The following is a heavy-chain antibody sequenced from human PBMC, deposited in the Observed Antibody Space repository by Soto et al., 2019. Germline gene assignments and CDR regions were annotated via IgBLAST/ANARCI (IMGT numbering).Heavy chain of an antibody. V-gene: IGHV3-66*03. CDR1: EFTVSSNY. D-gene: IGHD2-2*01. CDR3: AMGSTSCPGCWCYYGMAV. CDR2: IYSCGST. Sequence: PGGSLRLSCAASEFTVSSNYMSWVRQAPGKGLEWVSVIYSCGSTYYADSVKGRFTISRDNSKNTLYLQMNSLRAEDTAVYYCAMGSTSCPGCWCYYGMAVWGQGTTVTVSS. J-gene: IGHJ6*02.